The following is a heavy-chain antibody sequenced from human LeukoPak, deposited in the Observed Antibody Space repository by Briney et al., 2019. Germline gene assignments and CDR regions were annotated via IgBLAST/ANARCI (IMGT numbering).Heavy chain of an antibody. V-gene: IGHV1-69*13. CDR2: IIPIFGTA. D-gene: IGHD3-22*01. J-gene: IGHJ4*02. CDR1: GGTFSSYA. Sequence: SVKVSCKASGGTFSSYAISWVRQAPGQGLEWMGGIIPIFGTANYAQKFQGRVTITADESTSTAYMELSSLRSEDTAVYYCARESNYYDSSGYYYGYWGQGTLVIVSS. CDR3: ARESNYYDSSGYYYGY.